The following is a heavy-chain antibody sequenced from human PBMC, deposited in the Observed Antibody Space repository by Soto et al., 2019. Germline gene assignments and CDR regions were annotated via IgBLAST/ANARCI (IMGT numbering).Heavy chain of an antibody. CDR1: GFTFSSYS. J-gene: IGHJ5*02. CDR2: ISSSSSTI. CDR3: AIIFYYDSSVYYYFPNWFDP. D-gene: IGHD3-22*01. V-gene: IGHV3-48*02. Sequence: GGSLRLSCAASGFTFSSYSMNWVRQAPGKGLEWVSYISSSSSTIYYADSVKGRFTISRDNAKNSLYLQMNSLRDEDTAVYYCAIIFYYDSSVYYYFPNWFDPWGKGPQVTVSS.